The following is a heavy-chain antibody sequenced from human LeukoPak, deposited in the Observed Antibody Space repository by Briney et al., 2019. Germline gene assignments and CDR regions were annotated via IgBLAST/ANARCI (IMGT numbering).Heavy chain of an antibody. CDR1: GFTFDDYA. D-gene: IGHD1-20*01. J-gene: IGHJ6*02. CDR2: ISWNSGSI. CDR3: AKETNWNGYYYYGMDV. V-gene: IGHV3-9*01. Sequence: GRSLRLSCAASGFTFDDYAMHWVRQAPGKGLEWVSGISWNSGSIGYADSVKGRFTISRDNAKNSLYLQMNSLRAEDTALYYYAKETNWNGYYYYGMDVWGQGTTVTVSS.